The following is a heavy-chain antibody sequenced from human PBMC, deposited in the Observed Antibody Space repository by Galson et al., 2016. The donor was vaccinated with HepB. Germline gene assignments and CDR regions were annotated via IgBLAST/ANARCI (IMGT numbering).Heavy chain of an antibody. Sequence: SLRLSCAASGFTFSDYYMSWLRQAPGMGPEWVSFISSSSVTRHYSDSVKGRFTISRDNANNALYLEMSKLRAEDTAIYYCARVSYGGYKLFNYYGMDVWGQGTTVTVSS. D-gene: IGHD4-17*01. J-gene: IGHJ6*02. CDR1: GFTFSDYY. CDR3: ARVSYGGYKLFNYYGMDV. V-gene: IGHV3-11*04. CDR2: ISSSSVTR.